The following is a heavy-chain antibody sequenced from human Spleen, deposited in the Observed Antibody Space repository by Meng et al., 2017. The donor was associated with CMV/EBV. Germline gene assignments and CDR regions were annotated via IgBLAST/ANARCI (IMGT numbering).Heavy chain of an antibody. J-gene: IGHJ6*02. Sequence: GESLKISCAASGFSFSTYSMNWVRQAPGKGLEWVSYISSIGSTIYYADSVKGRFTISRDNAKNSLYLQMSSLRAEDTAVYYCARAPSYCGSIGCHSYYYYGLDVWGQGTTVTVSS. D-gene: IGHD2-2*01. V-gene: IGHV3-48*04. CDR3: ARAPSYCGSIGCHSYYYYGLDV. CDR2: ISSIGSTI. CDR1: GFSFSTYS.